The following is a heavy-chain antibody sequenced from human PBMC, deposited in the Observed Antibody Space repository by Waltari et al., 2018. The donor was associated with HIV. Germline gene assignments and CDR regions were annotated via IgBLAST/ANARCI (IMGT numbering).Heavy chain of an antibody. J-gene: IGHJ4*02. CDR1: GYTFTDYC. CDR2: SDPNKGGP. Sequence: QVQLEQSGAEVKKPGASVKVSCKASGYTFTDYCLPWLRQAPGQGLEWMGRSDPNKGGPTYTKNLQRRVSMTRDKSVRTAYMELRRLKADDTAVYYCAGGRLDPTRHNTLSGSPGDYWGQGTQVIVSS. D-gene: IGHD3-9*01. CDR3: AGGRLDPTRHNTLSGSPGDY. V-gene: IGHV1-2*06.